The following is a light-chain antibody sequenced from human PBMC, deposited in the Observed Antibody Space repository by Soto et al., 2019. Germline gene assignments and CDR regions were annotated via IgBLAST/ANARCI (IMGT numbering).Light chain of an antibody. CDR1: QSVSST. Sequence: EIVMTQSPATLSVSPGERATLSCRASQSVSSTLAWYQQKPGHSPRLLIYGASTRATGIPDRFSGSGSGTEFTLAISSLQSEDFAVYYCQQYNSYSPTFGQGTRVEIK. V-gene: IGKV3-15*01. CDR2: GAS. CDR3: QQYNSYSPT. J-gene: IGKJ1*01.